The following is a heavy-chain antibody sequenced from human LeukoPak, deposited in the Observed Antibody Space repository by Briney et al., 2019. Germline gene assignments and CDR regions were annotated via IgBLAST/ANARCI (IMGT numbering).Heavy chain of an antibody. V-gene: IGHV3-53*01. CDR2: IYSGGST. D-gene: IGHD1-7*01. Sequence: GSLRLSCAASGFTVSSNYMSWVRQAPGKGLEWVSVIYSGGSTYYADSVKGRFTISRDNSKNTLYLQMNSLRAEDTAVYYCARKQTGTMYDVWGQGTQVTVSS. J-gene: IGHJ4*02. CDR3: ARKQTGTMYDV. CDR1: GFTVSSNY.